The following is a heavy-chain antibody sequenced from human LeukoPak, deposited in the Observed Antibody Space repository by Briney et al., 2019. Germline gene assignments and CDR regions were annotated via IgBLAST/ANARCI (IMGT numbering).Heavy chain of an antibody. CDR3: ARVQGGDGYNYPA. J-gene: IGHJ5*02. CDR1: GYTFTGYY. D-gene: IGHD5-24*01. Sequence: GASVKVSCKASGYTFTGYYMHWVRQAPGQGLEWMGRINPNSGGTNYAQKFQGRVTMTRDTSISTAYMELSRLRSDDTAVYYCARVQGGDGYNYPAWGQGTLVTVSS. V-gene: IGHV1-2*06. CDR2: INPNSGGT.